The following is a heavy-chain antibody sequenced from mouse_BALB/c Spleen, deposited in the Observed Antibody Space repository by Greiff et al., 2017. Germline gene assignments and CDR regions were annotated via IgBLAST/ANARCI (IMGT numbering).Heavy chain of an antibody. Sequence: DVHLVESGGGLVQPGGSLKLSCAASGFTFSSYTMSWVRQTPEKRLEWVAYISNGGGSTYYPDTVKGRFTISRDNAKNTLYLQMSSLKSEDTAKYYCARHEGDGYYVSMDYWGQGTSVTVSA. CDR3: ARHEGDGYYVSMDY. J-gene: IGHJ4*01. D-gene: IGHD2-3*01. V-gene: IGHV5-12-2*01. CDR2: ISNGGGST. CDR1: GFTFSSYT.